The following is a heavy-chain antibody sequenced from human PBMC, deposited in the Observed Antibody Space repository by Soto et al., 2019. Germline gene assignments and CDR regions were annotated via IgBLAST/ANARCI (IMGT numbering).Heavy chain of an antibody. V-gene: IGHV4-39*01. CDR3: ARHLGITMVRGVINQLWFDP. J-gene: IGHJ5*02. CDR1: GGSISSSSYY. Sequence: PSETLSLTCTVSGGSISSSSYYWGWIRQPPGQGLEWIGSIYYSGSTYYNPSLKSRVTISVDTSKNQFSLKLSSVTAADTAVYYCARHLGITMVRGVINQLWFDPWGQGTLVTVSS. D-gene: IGHD3-10*01. CDR2: IYYSGST.